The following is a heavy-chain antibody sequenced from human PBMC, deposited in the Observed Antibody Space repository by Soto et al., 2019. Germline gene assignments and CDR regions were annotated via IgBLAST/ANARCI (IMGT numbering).Heavy chain of an antibody. J-gene: IGHJ3*02. CDR1: GFSLSTSVVG. Sequence: SGPTLVNPTQTLTLTCTSSGFSLSTSVVGVGWIRQPPGKALEWLALIYWNDDKRYSPSLKSRLTITKDTSKNQVVLTMTNMDPVDTATYYCAHTTYYDSRDAFDIWGQGTMVTVSS. CDR2: IYWNDDK. CDR3: AHTTYYDSRDAFDI. D-gene: IGHD3-22*01. V-gene: IGHV2-5*01.